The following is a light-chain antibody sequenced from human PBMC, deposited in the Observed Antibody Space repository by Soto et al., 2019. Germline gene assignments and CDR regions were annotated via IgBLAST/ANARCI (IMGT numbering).Light chain of an antibody. CDR3: CSYAGSSTYV. J-gene: IGLJ1*01. Sequence: QSALTQPASVSGSPGQSITISCTGTSSDVGSYNLVSWYQQHPGKAPKLMIYEGSTRPSGVSNRFSCAKSGNTASLTISGLQAEDDADYYCCSYAGSSTYVFGTGTKLTVL. V-gene: IGLV2-23*01. CDR1: SSDVGSYNL. CDR2: EGS.